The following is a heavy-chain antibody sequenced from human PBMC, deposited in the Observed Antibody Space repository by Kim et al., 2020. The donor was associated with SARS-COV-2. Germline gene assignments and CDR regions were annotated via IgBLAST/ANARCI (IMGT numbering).Heavy chain of an antibody. V-gene: IGHV3-9*01. J-gene: IGHJ5*02. Sequence: YADSEKGRFTSSRDNAKNSLYLQMNSLRAEDTAVYYCAKEDMATPSHGFDPWGEGTLVTVSS. D-gene: IGHD5-12*01. CDR3: AKEDMATPSHGFDP.